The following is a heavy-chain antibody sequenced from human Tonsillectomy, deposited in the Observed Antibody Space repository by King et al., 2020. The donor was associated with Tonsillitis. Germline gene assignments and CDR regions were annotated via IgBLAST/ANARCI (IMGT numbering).Heavy chain of an antibody. CDR2: INHSGST. Sequence: VQLQQWGAGLLKPSETLSLTCAVYGGSFSGYYWSWIRQPPGKGLEWIGEINHSGSTNYNPSLKSRVTISVDTSKNQFSLKLSSVTAADTAVYYCARGLHYDSAPPPADYWGQGTLVTVSS. CDR1: GGSFSGYY. CDR3: ARGLHYDSAPPPADY. D-gene: IGHD3-22*01. V-gene: IGHV4-34*01. J-gene: IGHJ4*02.